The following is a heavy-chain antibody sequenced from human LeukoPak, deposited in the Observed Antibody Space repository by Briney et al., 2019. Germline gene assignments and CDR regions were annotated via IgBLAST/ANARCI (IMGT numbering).Heavy chain of an antibody. CDR3: ARVQPHYYDSSGYPPDY. J-gene: IGHJ4*02. V-gene: IGHV3-48*04. CDR2: ISSIGSTI. D-gene: IGHD3-22*01. CDR1: GFTFSSYA. Sequence: PGGSLRLSCAASGFTFSSYAMSWVRQAPGKGLEWVSYISSIGSTIYYADSVKGRFTISRDNAKNSLYLQMKSLRAEDTAVYYCARVQPHYYDSSGYPPDYWGQGTLVTVSS.